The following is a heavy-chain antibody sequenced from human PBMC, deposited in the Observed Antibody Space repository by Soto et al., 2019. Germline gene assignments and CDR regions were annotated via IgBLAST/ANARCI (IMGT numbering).Heavy chain of an antibody. CDR3: ASRIAAAGTGDYYYGMDV. D-gene: IGHD6-13*01. J-gene: IGHJ6*02. V-gene: IGHV4-34*01. CDR2: INHSGST. CDR1: GGSFSGYY. Sequence: QVQLQQWGAGLLKPSETLSLTCAVYGGSFSGYYWSWIRQPPGKGLEWIGEINHSGSTNYNPSLKSRVTISVGTAKNQFSLKLSSVTAADTAVYYCASRIAAAGTGDYYYGMDVWGQGTTVTVSS.